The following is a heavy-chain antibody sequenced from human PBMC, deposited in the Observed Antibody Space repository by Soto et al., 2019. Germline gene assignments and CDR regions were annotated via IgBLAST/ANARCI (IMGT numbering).Heavy chain of an antibody. CDR1: GGSIRSYY. D-gene: IGHD4-17*01. CDR3: ARHHDDYGDYMFDF. V-gene: IGHV4-59*08. Sequence: PSETLSLTCTVSGGSIRSYYRSWIRQSPGKGLEWIGYIHYSGVTNYNPSLKSRVTISLDSSKTQFSLKLSSVTAADTAVYYCARHHDDYGDYMFDFSGQGTLVTVSS. J-gene: IGHJ4*02. CDR2: IHYSGVT.